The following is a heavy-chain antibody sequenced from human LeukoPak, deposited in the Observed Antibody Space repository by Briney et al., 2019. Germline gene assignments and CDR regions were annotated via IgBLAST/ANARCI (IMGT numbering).Heavy chain of an antibody. CDR3: ARQGSSWYYYFDY. Sequence: GASVKVSCKASGYTFTSYYMHWVRQAPGQGLEWMGIINPSGGSTSYAQKFQGRVTMTRDTSTSTAYMELRSLRSDDTAVYYCARQGSSWYYYFDYWGQGTLVTVSS. CDR1: GYTFTSYY. J-gene: IGHJ4*02. V-gene: IGHV1-46*01. D-gene: IGHD6-13*01. CDR2: INPSGGST.